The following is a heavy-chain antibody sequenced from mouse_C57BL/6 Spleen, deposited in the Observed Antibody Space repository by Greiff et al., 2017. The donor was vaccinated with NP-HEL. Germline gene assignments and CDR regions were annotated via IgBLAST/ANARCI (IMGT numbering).Heavy chain of an antibody. CDR1: GYTFTDYE. D-gene: IGHD2-5*01. CDR2: IDPETGGT. V-gene: IGHV1-15*01. Sequence: VKLQESGAELVRPGASVTLSCKASGYTFTDYEMHWVKQTPVHGLEWIGAIDPETGGTAYNQKFKGKAILTADKSSSTAYMELRSLTSEDSAVYYCYSNSYYYAMDYWGQGTSVTVSS. CDR3: YSNSYYYAMDY. J-gene: IGHJ4*01.